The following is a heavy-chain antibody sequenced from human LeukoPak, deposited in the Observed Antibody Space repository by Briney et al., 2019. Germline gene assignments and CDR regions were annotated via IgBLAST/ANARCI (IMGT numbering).Heavy chain of an antibody. J-gene: IGHJ4*02. CDR1: GYTFTGYY. Sequence: LRASVKVPCKASGYTFTGYYMHWVRQAPGQGLEWMGWINPNSGGTNYAQKFQGRVTMTRDTSISTAYMELSRLRSDDTAVYYCARESSQGPYFDYWGQGTLVTVSS. V-gene: IGHV1-2*02. CDR2: INPNSGGT. D-gene: IGHD6-19*01. CDR3: ARESSQGPYFDY.